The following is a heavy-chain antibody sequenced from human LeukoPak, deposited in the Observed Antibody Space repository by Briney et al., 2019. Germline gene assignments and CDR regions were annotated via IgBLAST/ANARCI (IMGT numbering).Heavy chain of an antibody. CDR1: GGSVSSGSYY. D-gene: IGHD3-9*01. CDR2: IYYSGST. J-gene: IGHJ4*02. Sequence: SETLSLTCTVSGGSVSSGSYYWSWIRQPPGKGLEWIGYIYYSGSTNYNPSLKSRVTISVDTSKNQFSLKLSSVTAADTAVYYCARVEDILTGHSMGYWGQGTLVTVSS. CDR3: ARVEDILTGHSMGY. V-gene: IGHV4-61*01.